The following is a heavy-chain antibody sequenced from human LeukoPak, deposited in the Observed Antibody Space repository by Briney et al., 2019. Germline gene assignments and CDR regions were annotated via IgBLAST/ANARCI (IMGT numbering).Heavy chain of an antibody. CDR2: IIPILGIA. Sequence: APVKVSCKASGGTFSSYAISWVRQAPGQGLEWMGRIIPILGIANYAQKFQGRVTITADKSTSTAYMELSSLRSEDTAVYYCASSTEGVSWGQGTLVTVSS. V-gene: IGHV1-69*04. J-gene: IGHJ4*02. CDR3: ASSTEGVS. CDR1: GGTFSSYA.